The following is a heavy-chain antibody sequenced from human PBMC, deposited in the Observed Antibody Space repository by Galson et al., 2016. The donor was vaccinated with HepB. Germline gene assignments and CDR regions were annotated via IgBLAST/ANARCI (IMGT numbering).Heavy chain of an antibody. D-gene: IGHD3-16*02. CDR2: ISGYNGNT. CDR1: GYTFTTYG. CDR3: ARFNVWGSYRPDFDY. J-gene: IGHJ4*02. Sequence: SCKASGYTFTTYGISWVRQAPGQGLEWMGSISGYNGNTNHAQKFQARVTLTADTSTTTAHMELRSLRSDDTAVYYSARFNVWGSYRPDFDYWGQGTLVTVSS. V-gene: IGHV1-18*01.